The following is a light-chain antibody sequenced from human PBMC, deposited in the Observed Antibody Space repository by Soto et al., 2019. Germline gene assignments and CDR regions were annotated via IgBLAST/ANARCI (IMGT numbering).Light chain of an antibody. CDR2: DVS. J-gene: IGLJ2*01. Sequence: QSVLTQPRSVSGSPGQSVTFSCTGTSSDVGGYNYVSWYQQYPGKAPKLMISDVSKRPSGVPDRFSGSKSGNTASLTISGLQAEDEADYYCCSYAGSYTLVFGGGTKVTVL. CDR3: CSYAGSYTLV. CDR1: SSDVGGYNY. V-gene: IGLV2-11*01.